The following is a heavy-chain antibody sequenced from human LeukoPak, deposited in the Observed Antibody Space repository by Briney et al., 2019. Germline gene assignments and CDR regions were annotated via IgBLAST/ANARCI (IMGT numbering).Heavy chain of an antibody. CDR1: GFTFSSYA. J-gene: IGHJ5*02. D-gene: IGHD1-26*01. Sequence: GGSLRLSCAASGFTFSSYAMNWVRQAPGKGLEWVGRIRSKTDGGTTDYAAPVKGRFTISRDDSKNTLYLQMNSLKTEDTAVYYCTTLLRFLVGPTGPWGQGTLVTVSS. CDR3: TTLLRFLVGPTGP. V-gene: IGHV3-15*01. CDR2: IRSKTDGGTT.